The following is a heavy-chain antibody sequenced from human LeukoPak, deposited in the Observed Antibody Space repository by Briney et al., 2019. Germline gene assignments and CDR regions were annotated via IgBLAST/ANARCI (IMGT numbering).Heavy chain of an antibody. CDR3: AKGGRFLEWLLDY. CDR2: ISWNSGSI. D-gene: IGHD3-3*01. J-gene: IGHJ4*02. CDR1: GFTFDDYA. Sequence: GGSLRLSCAASGFTFDDYAMHWVRQAPGKGLEWVSGISWNSGSIGYADSVKGRFTISRDNAKNSLYLQMNSLRAEDMALYYCAKGGRFLEWLLDYWGQGTLVTVSS. V-gene: IGHV3-9*03.